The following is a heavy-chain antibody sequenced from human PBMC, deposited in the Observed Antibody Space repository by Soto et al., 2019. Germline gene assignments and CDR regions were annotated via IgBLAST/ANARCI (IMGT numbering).Heavy chain of an antibody. CDR3: ARDWDSSGLFDP. D-gene: IGHD3-10*01. CDR2: ISYSGST. V-gene: IGHV4-59*01. Sequence: SETLSLTCSVSGASITTYYWGWIRQPPGKGLEWIGSISYSGSTKYNPSLESRVMISLDTSKNQLSLRVTSVTAADTALYYCARDWDSSGLFDPWGQGALVTVSS. J-gene: IGHJ5*02. CDR1: GASITTYY.